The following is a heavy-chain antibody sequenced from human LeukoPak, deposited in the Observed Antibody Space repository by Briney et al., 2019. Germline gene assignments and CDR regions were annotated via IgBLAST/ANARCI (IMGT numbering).Heavy chain of an antibody. Sequence: GGSLRLSCAASGFIFSDYNMNWVRQAPGKGLEWISYISSGSSTIDYSDSVKGRFTISRDNAKNSLYLQMNSLRAEDTALYYCARVYRNEEDFWTPNNYMDVWGKGTTVTVSS. CDR1: GFIFSDYN. CDR2: ISSGSSTI. J-gene: IGHJ6*03. D-gene: IGHD3/OR15-3a*01. V-gene: IGHV3-48*01. CDR3: ARVYRNEEDFWTPNNYMDV.